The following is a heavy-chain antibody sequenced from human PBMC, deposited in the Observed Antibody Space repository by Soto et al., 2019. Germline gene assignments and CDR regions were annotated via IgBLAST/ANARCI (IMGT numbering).Heavy chain of an antibody. CDR2: IRGSGDDT. D-gene: IGHD3-10*01. Sequence: EVHLLESGGGLVEPGGSLRLSCAASGFIFSNYGMSWVRQAPGKGLEWVSAIRGSGDDTYYADSVRGRFTISRDNSTSTLYMEMNSLRVEDTAVYFCAKGYWGSTHCSTADHWGQGTLVTVSS. J-gene: IGHJ4*01. CDR3: AKGYWGSTHCSTADH. CDR1: GFIFSNYG. V-gene: IGHV3-23*01.